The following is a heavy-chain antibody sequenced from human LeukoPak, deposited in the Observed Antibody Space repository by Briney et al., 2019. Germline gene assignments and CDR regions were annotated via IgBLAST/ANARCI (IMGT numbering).Heavy chain of an antibody. Sequence: GGSLRLSCAASGFTFSSYWMSWVRQAPGKGLEWVANIREDGSEKYYVDSVKGRFTISRDNAKTSLYLQMNSLRAEDTAVYYCARKRVVTAIQGYYYYGMDVWGQGTTVTASS. D-gene: IGHD2-21*02. CDR3: ARKRVVTAIQGYYYYGMDV. CDR2: IREDGSEK. CDR1: GFTFSSYW. J-gene: IGHJ6*02. V-gene: IGHV3-7*01.